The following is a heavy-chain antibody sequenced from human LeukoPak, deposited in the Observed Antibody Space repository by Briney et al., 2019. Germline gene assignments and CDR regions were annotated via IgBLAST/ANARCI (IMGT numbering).Heavy chain of an antibody. CDR2: IYTRGST. CDR1: GGSISSYY. CDR3: ARTRRQLVTLYYYYYYMDV. D-gene: IGHD6-13*01. J-gene: IGHJ6*03. V-gene: IGHV4-4*07. Sequence: PSETLSLTCTVSGGSISSYYWSWIRQPAGKGLEWIGRIYTRGSTNYNPSLKSRVTMSVDTSKNQFSLKLSSVTAADTAVYYCARTRRQLVTLYYYYYYMDVWGKGTTVTVSS.